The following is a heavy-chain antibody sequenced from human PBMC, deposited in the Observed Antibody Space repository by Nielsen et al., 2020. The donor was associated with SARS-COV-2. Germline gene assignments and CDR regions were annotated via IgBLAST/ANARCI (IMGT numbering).Heavy chain of an antibody. CDR3: AKDMAGIAAAGGYYYGMDV. CDR1: GFTFSSYS. Sequence: GESLKISCAASGFTFSSYSMNWVRQAPGKGLEWVSSISSSSSYIYYADSVKGRFTISRDNAKNSLYLQMNSLRAEDTAVYYCAKDMAGIAAAGGYYYGMDVWGQGTTVTVSS. CDR2: ISSSSSYI. V-gene: IGHV3-21*01. D-gene: IGHD6-13*01. J-gene: IGHJ6*02.